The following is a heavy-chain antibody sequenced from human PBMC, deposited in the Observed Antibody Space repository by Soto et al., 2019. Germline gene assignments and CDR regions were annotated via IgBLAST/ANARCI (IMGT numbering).Heavy chain of an antibody. Sequence: VQLVESGGGVVQPGRSLRLSCAASGFTFSNVMHWVRQAPGKGLEWVAVISYDGSQKFHADSVKGRCTISRDNSKNTVYLQMNSLRSEETAVYYCARDRWGYVSGAFDYWGQGTQVTVPS. D-gene: IGHD3-10*01. J-gene: IGHJ4*02. CDR3: ARDRWGYVSGAFDY. CDR1: GFTFSNV. V-gene: IGHV3-30*04. CDR2: ISYDGSQK.